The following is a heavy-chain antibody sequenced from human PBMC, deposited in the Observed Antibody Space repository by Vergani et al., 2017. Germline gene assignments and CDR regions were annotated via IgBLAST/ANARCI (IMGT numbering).Heavy chain of an antibody. CDR3: ARDRLETLYYYYDGMDV. J-gene: IGHJ6*02. D-gene: IGHD5-24*01. CDR2: ISSSSSYI. CDR1: GFTVSSNY. Sequence: EVQLVESGGGLVQPGGSLRLSCAASGFTVSSNYMSWVRQAPGKGLEWVSSISSSSSYIYYADSVKGRFTISRDNAKNSLYLQMNSLRAEDTAVYYCARDRLETLYYYYDGMDVWGQGTTVTVSS. V-gene: IGHV3-21*01.